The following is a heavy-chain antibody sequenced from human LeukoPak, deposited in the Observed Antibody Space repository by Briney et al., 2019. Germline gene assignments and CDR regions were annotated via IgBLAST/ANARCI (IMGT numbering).Heavy chain of an antibody. CDR1: GGSISSGSYY. CDR3: ARRRLGVLRYFDY. J-gene: IGHJ4*02. CDR2: IYTSGST. V-gene: IGHV4-61*02. D-gene: IGHD3-9*01. Sequence: RTSETLSLTCTVSGGSISSGSYYWSWIRQPAGKGLEWIGRIYTSGSTNYNPSLKSRVTISVDTSKNQFSLKLSSVTAADTAVYYCARRRLGVLRYFDYWGQGTLVTVSS.